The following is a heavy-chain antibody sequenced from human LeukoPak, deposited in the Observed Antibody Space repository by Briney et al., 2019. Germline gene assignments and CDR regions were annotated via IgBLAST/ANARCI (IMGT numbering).Heavy chain of an antibody. D-gene: IGHD3-10*01. Sequence: LRLSCAASGFTFSSYEMNWIRQPPGKGLEWIGSIYYSGYTYYNASVESRVTISVDTSKNQFSLKLSSVTAADTAVYYCAKHYMGSYDNRGLDYWGQGTLVTVSS. CDR2: IYYSGYT. CDR1: GFTFSSYE. J-gene: IGHJ4*02. CDR3: AKHYMGSYDNRGLDY. V-gene: IGHV4-39*01.